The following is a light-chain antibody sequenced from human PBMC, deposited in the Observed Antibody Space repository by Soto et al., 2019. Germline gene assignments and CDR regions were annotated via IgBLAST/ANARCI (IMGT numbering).Light chain of an antibody. J-gene: IGKJ2*01. V-gene: IGKV3-20*01. CDR2: AAS. CDR3: QYYDFSHNT. Sequence: EIVLTQSPGTLSLSPGERVTLSCRASQSLRDVYLAWYQQKPGQAPRLLIYAASSRATGIPDRFSGSGSGTDFTLTISRLEPEDFAVYFCQYYDFSHNTFGQGTKLEI. CDR1: QSLRDVY.